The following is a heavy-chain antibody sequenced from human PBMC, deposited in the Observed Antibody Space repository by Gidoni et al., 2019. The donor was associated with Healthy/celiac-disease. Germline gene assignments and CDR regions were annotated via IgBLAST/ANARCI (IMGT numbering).Heavy chain of an antibody. CDR3: ARALTYYYDSSGYSAPKYYYYGMDV. CDR1: GFTVSSTY. J-gene: IGHJ6*02. D-gene: IGHD3-22*01. V-gene: IGHV3-53*02. CDR2: IYSGGST. Sequence: EVQLVETGGGLIKPGGSLRLSCAAYGFTVSSTYMSWVRQAPGRGLEWFSVIYSGGSTYYADSVKGRFTISRDNSKNTLYLQMNSLRAEDTAVYYCARALTYYYDSSGYSAPKYYYYGMDVWGQGTTVTVSS.